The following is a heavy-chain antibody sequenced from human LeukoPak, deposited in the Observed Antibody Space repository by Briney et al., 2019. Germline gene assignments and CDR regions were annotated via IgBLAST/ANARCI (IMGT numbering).Heavy chain of an antibody. V-gene: IGHV3-21*04. CDR3: AGGRGGYSYGDAFDI. CDR2: ISSSSSYI. CDR1: GFTFSSYS. J-gene: IGHJ3*02. Sequence: GGSLRLSCAASGFTFSSYSMNWVRQAPGKGLEWVSSISSSSSYIYYADSVKGRFTISRDNAKNSLYLQMNSLRAEDTAVYYCAGGRGGYSYGDAFDIWGQGTMVTVSS. D-gene: IGHD5-18*01.